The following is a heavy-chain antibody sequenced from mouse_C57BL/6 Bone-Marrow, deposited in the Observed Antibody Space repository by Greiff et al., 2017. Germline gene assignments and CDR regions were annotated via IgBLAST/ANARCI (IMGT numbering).Heavy chain of an antibody. J-gene: IGHJ2*01. CDR3: AIHGSSLNYYDY. CDR2: IWRGGST. Sequence: QVQLKESGPGLVQPSQSLSITCTVSGFSFTSYGVHWVRQSPGQGLEWLGVIWRGGSTDYTAAFMSRLSITKDNSKSQVCFKMNSLQADDTAIYYCAIHGSSLNYYDYWGQGTTLTVAS. V-gene: IGHV2-5*01. D-gene: IGHD1-1*01. CDR1: GFSFTSYG.